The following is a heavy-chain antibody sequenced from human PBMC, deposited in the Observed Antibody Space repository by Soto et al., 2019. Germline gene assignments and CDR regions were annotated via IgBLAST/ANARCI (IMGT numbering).Heavy chain of an antibody. V-gene: IGHV4-39*01. Sequence: SETLSLTCTVSGGSISSSSYYWGWIRQPPGKGLEWIGSIYYSGSTYYNPSLKSRVTISVDTSKNQFSLKLSSVTAADTAVYYGAGYDLGEYYFDYWGQGPLVTVSS. CDR2: IYYSGST. CDR1: GGSISSSSYY. D-gene: IGHD1-26*01. CDR3: AGYDLGEYYFDY. J-gene: IGHJ4*02.